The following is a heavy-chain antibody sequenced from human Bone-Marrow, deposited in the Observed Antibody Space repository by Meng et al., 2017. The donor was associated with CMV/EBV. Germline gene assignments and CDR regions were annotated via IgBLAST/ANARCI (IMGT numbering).Heavy chain of an antibody. CDR1: GGSISSYY. V-gene: IGHV4-59*01. J-gene: IGHJ4*02. Sequence: SETLSLTCTVSGGSISSYYWSWIRQPPGKGLEWIGYIYYSGSTNYNPSLKSRVTISVDTSKNQFSLKLSSVTAADTAVYFCARDLFRGSWYYWGQGTLVTVSS. CDR3: ARDLFRGSWYY. D-gene: IGHD6-13*01. CDR2: IYYSGST.